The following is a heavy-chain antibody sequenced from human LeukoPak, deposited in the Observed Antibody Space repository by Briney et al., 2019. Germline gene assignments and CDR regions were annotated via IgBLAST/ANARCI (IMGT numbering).Heavy chain of an antibody. D-gene: IGHD5-18*01. CDR3: ARRRIQLINWYGP. CDR1: GGSISSSSYY. V-gene: IGHV4-39*01. Sequence: SETLSLTCTVSGGSISSSSYYWGWLRQPPGKGLEWVGSIYYSGSTYYNPSLKSRVTISVDTPKNQFSLKLSSVTAADTAVYYCARRRIQLINWYGPWGQGTLVTVSS. J-gene: IGHJ5*02. CDR2: IYYSGST.